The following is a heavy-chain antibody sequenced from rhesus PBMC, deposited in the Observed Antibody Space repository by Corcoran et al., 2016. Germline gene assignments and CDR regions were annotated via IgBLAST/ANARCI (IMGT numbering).Heavy chain of an antibody. CDR2: ITYSGST. CDR1: GGSISSGYYY. Sequence: QVQLQESGPGLVKPSETLSLTCAVSGGSISSGYYYWSWIRQPPGKGLEWTGYITYSGSTSYNPALKSRVTISRDTSKNQFSLKLSSVTAADTAVYYCAREPSNTVGLDSWGQGVVVTVSS. CDR3: AREPSNTVGLDS. V-gene: IGHV4-122*02. D-gene: IGHD4-23*01. J-gene: IGHJ6*01.